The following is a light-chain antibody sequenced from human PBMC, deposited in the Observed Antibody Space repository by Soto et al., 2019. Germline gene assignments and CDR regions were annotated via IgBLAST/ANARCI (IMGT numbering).Light chain of an antibody. J-gene: IGKJ1*01. CDR1: QSVSSN. V-gene: IGKV3-15*01. Sequence: EIVMTQSPATLSVSPGERATLSCRASQSVSSNLAWYQQKPGQAPRLLIYDAPTRATGIPARFSGSGSGTEFTLTISSLQSEDFAVYYCHQYNNWPRTFGQGTKV. CDR2: DAP. CDR3: HQYNNWPRT.